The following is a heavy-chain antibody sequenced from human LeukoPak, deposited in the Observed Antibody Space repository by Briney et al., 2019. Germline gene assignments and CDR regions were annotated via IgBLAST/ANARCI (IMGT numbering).Heavy chain of an antibody. Sequence: SETLSLTCAVYGGSFSGYHWTWIRQSPGKGLEWIGDINPSGSTYYNPSLKSRLTISVDTSKNQFSLKLRSVTAADTAVYYCARGRHDITMIVVAMTSVSYYLDVWGKGTTVTVS. J-gene: IGHJ6*03. CDR1: GGSFSGYH. V-gene: IGHV4-34*01. CDR3: ARGRHDITMIVVAMTSVSYYLDV. CDR2: INPSGST. D-gene: IGHD3-22*01.